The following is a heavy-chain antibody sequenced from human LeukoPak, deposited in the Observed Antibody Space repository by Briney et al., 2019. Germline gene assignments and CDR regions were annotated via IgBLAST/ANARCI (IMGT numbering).Heavy chain of an antibody. Sequence: GGSLRLSCAASGFTFSDYYMSWIRQAPGKGLEWVSYISSSGSTIYYADSVKGRFTISRDNSKNTVYLQMNSLRAEDTAVYYCARDAYAVADYWGQGTLVTVSS. J-gene: IGHJ4*02. CDR2: ISSSGSTI. CDR3: ARDAYAVADY. V-gene: IGHV3-11*01. D-gene: IGHD4-17*01. CDR1: GFTFSDYY.